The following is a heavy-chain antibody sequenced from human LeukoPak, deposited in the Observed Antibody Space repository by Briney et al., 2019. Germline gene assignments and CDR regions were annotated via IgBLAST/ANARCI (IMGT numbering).Heavy chain of an antibody. Sequence: SETLSLTCTVSGGSISSSSYYWGWIRQPPGKGLEWIGSIYYSGSTYYNPSLKSRVTISVDTSKNQFSLKLSSVTAADTAVYYCASITIFGEYFDYWGQGTLATVSS. V-gene: IGHV4-39*07. D-gene: IGHD3-3*01. J-gene: IGHJ4*02. CDR1: GGSISSSSYY. CDR2: IYYSGST. CDR3: ASITIFGEYFDY.